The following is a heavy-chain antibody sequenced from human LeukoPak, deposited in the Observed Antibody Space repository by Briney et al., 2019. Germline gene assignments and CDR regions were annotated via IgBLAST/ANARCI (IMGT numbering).Heavy chain of an antibody. V-gene: IGHV3-43*01. CDR1: GFTFSSYW. CDR2: FSRNGVTT. CDR3: AKEKDTIYFDL. D-gene: IGHD2-15*01. J-gene: IGHJ3*01. Sequence: GGSLRLSCAASGFTFSSYWMHWVRQAPGKGLEWVSLFSRNGVTTYYAESVRGRFTISRDNSKNSVYLQMDSLTTEDTAVYYCAKEKDTIYFDLWGQGTMVTVSA.